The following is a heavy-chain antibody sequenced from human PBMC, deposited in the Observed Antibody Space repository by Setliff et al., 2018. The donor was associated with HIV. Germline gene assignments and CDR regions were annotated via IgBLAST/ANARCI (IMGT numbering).Heavy chain of an antibody. J-gene: IGHJ4*02. CDR2: MNPNSGDT. V-gene: IGHV1-8*02. D-gene: IGHD3-22*01. Sequence: ASVKVSCKASGYTLTSYEINWVRQATGQGLEWMGWMNPNSGDTGYAQKFQGRVTMTRNTSISTAFMELSSLRSEDTAVYYCARSYDISDHSRHWYYWGQGTLVTVSS. CDR1: GYTLTSYE. CDR3: ARSYDISDHSRHWYY.